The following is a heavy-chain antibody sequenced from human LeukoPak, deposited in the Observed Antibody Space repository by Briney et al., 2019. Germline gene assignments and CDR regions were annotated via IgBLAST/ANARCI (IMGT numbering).Heavy chain of an antibody. J-gene: IGHJ4*02. CDR3: VGGYSYGRFDY. CDR2: ISSSSSTI. CDR1: GFTFSSYS. D-gene: IGHD5-18*01. V-gene: IGHV3-48*04. Sequence: GGSLRLSCAASGFTFSSYSMNWVRQAPGKGLEWVSYISSSSSTIYYADSVKGRFTISRDNAKNSLYLQMNSLRAEDTAVYYCVGGYSYGRFDYWVQGTLVTVSS.